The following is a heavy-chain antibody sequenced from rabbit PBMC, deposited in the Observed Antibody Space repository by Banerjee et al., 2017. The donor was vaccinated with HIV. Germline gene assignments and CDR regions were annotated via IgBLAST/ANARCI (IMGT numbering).Heavy chain of an antibody. V-gene: IGHV1S40*01. D-gene: IGHD1-1*01. CDR1: GFSFSSSGY. CDR3: ARYTSSGGGYAL. CDR2: IYAGSSGST. J-gene: IGHJ4*01. Sequence: QSLEESGGDLVRPEGSLTLTCTASGFSFSSSGYMCWVRQAPGKGLEWIACIYAGSSGSTYYASWAKGRFTISKTSSTTVTLQMTSLTAADTATYFCARYTSSGGGYALWGPGTLVTVS.